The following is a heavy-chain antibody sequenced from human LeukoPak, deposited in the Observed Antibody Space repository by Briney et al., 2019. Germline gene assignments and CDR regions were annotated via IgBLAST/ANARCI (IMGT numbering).Heavy chain of an antibody. J-gene: IGHJ5*02. V-gene: IGHV7-4-1*02. CDR1: GYTFTSYA. D-gene: IGHD2-21*02. Sequence: GASVKVSCKASGYTFTSYAMNWVRQAPGQGLEWMGWINTNTGNPTYAQGFTGRFVFSLDTSVSTAYLQISSLKAEDTAVYYCARTHGGGVTAIYRFDPWGQGTLVTVSS. CDR3: ARTHGGGVTAIYRFDP. CDR2: INTNTGNP.